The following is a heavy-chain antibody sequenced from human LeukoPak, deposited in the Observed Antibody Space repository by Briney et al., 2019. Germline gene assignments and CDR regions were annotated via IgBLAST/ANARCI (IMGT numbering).Heavy chain of an antibody. J-gene: IGHJ4*02. CDR3: ANMITFGGVIVSGYFDY. V-gene: IGHV3-23*01. D-gene: IGHD3-16*02. Sequence: GGTLRLSCAASGFTFSSYGMSWVRQAPGKGLEWVSAISGSGGSTYYADSVKGRFTISRDNSKNTLYLQMNSLRAEDTAVYYCANMITFGGVIVSGYFDYWGQGTLVTVSS. CDR1: GFTFSSYG. CDR2: ISGSGGST.